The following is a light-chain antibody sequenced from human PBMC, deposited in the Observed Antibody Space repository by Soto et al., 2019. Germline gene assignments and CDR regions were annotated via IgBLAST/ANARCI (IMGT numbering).Light chain of an antibody. CDR2: GAS. V-gene: IGKV1-39*01. CDR3: QQSAISPWT. Sequence: DIQMTQSPSSLSASVGDRVTMTCRASQSISSYLSWYQQKPGKAPPLLIYGASSLQGGIPSRFSGSGSGTDFTLTISSLQPEDFATYYCQQSAISPWTFGQGTKVEIK. J-gene: IGKJ1*01. CDR1: QSISSY.